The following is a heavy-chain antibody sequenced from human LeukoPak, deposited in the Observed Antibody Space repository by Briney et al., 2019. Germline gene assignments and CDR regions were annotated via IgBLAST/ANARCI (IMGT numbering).Heavy chain of an antibody. Sequence: VASVKLSCKASGCTFSSYDISWVRQAPGQGLEWMGRIIPIFGTANYAQKFQGRVTITTDDSTSTAYMELSSLRSEDTAVYYCAGNTGYSSPYYYYYMDVWGKGTTVTVSS. V-gene: IGHV1-69*05. CDR3: AGNTGYSSPYYYYYMDV. D-gene: IGHD6-13*01. CDR2: IIPIFGTA. J-gene: IGHJ6*03. CDR1: GCTFSSYD.